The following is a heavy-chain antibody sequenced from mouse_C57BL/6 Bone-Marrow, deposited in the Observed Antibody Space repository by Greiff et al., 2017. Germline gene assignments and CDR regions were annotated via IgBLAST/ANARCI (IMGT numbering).Heavy chain of an antibody. CDR3: AIGYYSNWFAY. V-gene: IGHV1-55*01. J-gene: IGHJ3*01. Sequence: QVQLQQPGAELVKPGASVKMSCKASGYTFTSYWITWVKQRPGQGLEWIGDIYPGSGSTNHNEKFKSKATLTVDTSSSTAYMKLSSLTSEDSAVYCCAIGYYSNWFAYWGQGTLVTVSA. CDR1: GYTFTSYW. D-gene: IGHD2-5*01. CDR2: IYPGSGST.